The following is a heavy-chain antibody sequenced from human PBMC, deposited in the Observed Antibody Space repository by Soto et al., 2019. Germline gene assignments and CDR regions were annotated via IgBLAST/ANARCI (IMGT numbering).Heavy chain of an antibody. V-gene: IGHV1-18*01. CDR3: ARDPHTVYYFDY. CDR2: INAYNGNT. Sequence: ASVKVSCKASGYTFTSYGISWVRQAPGQGLEWMGWINAYNGNTNYSQKLQGRVTMTTDTSASTAYMELSSLRSEDTAVYYCARDPHTVYYFDYWGQGTLVTVSS. D-gene: IGHD3-16*01. CDR1: GYTFTSYG. J-gene: IGHJ4*02.